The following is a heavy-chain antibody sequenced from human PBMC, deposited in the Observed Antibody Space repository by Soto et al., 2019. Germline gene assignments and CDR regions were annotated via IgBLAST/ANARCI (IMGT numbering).Heavy chain of an antibody. Sequence: QLQLQESGPGLVKPSETLSLTCTVSGGPISSRSHYWGWIRQPLGKGLEWIGSIYHSGDSYYNPSLTSRVTMSVDTSKNQFSLKLSSVTAADTAVYYCAKHLSIPARNWFDPWGQGTLVTVSS. CDR2: IYHSGDS. CDR1: GGPISSRSHY. V-gene: IGHV4-39*01. D-gene: IGHD6-6*01. J-gene: IGHJ5*02. CDR3: AKHLSIPARNWFDP.